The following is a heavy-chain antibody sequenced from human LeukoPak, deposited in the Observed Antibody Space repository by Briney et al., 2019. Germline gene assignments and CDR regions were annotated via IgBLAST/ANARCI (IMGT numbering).Heavy chain of an antibody. D-gene: IGHD6-13*01. J-gene: IGHJ3*02. CDR3: AAGSSWFDAFDI. Sequence: PSETLSLTCTVSGGSISNNYWSWIRQPPGKGLEWIGYIYYGGSTNYNPSLKSRVTISVDTSKNQFSLKLSSVTAADTAVYYCAAGSSWFDAFDIWGQGTMVTVSS. CDR1: GGSISNNY. V-gene: IGHV4-59*03. CDR2: IYYGGST.